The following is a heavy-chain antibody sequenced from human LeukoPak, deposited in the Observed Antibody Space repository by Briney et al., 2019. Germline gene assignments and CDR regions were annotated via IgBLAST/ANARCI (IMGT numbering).Heavy chain of an antibody. CDR2: ISGSGGST. V-gene: IGHV3-23*01. Sequence: GGSLRLSCAASGFTFSSYAMSWVRQAPGKGLEWVSTISGSGGSTYYADSVKGRFTTSRDNSKNTLYLQMNSLRAEDTAVYCCAKKPSSGYYYIDYWGQGTLVTVSS. CDR3: AKKPSSGYYYIDY. CDR1: GFTFSSYA. D-gene: IGHD3-22*01. J-gene: IGHJ4*02.